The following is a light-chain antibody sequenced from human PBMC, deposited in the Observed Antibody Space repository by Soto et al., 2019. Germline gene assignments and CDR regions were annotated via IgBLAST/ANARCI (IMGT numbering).Light chain of an antibody. CDR3: QQYYTWRSIT. CDR2: SVS. V-gene: IGKV3-15*01. Sequence: EIVMTQSAATLSVSPGERATLSCRASQSVSSNVAWYQQKPGQAPRLLIYSVSTRAAGIPARFSGSGSGTDFTLTISSLQSDDSAVYYCQQYYTWRSITLGQGTRLEIK. J-gene: IGKJ5*01. CDR1: QSVSSN.